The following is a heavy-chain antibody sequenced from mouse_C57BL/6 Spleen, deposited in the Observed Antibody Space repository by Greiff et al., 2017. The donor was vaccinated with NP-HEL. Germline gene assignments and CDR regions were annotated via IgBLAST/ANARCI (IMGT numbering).Heavy chain of an antibody. CDR2: ISSGSSTI. D-gene: IGHD2-10*01. Sequence: EVQLVESGGGLVKPGGSLKLSCAASGFTFSDYGMHWVRQAPEKGLEWVAYISSGSSTIYYADTVKGRFTISRDNAKNTLFLQMTSLRSEDTAMYYCARDPTLYAMDYWGQGTSVTVSS. CDR3: ARDPTLYAMDY. CDR1: GFTFSDYG. J-gene: IGHJ4*01. V-gene: IGHV5-17*01.